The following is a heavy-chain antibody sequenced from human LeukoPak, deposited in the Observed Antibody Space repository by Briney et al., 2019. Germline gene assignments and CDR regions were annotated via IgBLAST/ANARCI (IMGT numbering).Heavy chain of an antibody. CDR1: GFTCSSYW. J-gene: IGHJ6*03. CDR3: ARVGSHSGSLSLIRRNYKYYYYMDV. V-gene: IGHV3-7*01. Sequence: GGSLRLSCAASGFTCSSYWMSWVRQAPGKGLEWVANIKQDGSEKYYVDSVKGRFNISRDNAKNSLYLQMNSLRAEDTAVYYCARVGSHSGSLSLIRRNYKYYYYMDVWGKGTTVTISS. CDR2: IKQDGSEK. D-gene: IGHD3-10*01.